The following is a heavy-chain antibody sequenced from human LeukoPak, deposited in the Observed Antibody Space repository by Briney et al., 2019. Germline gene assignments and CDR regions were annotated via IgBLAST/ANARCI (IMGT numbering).Heavy chain of an antibody. CDR2: INPNSGGT. Sequence: ASVKVSCKASGYTFTDYYMHWVRQAPGQGLEWMGWINPNSGGTNYAQKFQGRVTMTRDTSISTAYMELSRLRSDDTAVYYCARVPLVVVATQGAFDIWGQGTMVTVSS. CDR1: GYTFTDYY. J-gene: IGHJ3*02. V-gene: IGHV1-2*02. D-gene: IGHD2-15*01. CDR3: ARVPLVVVATQGAFDI.